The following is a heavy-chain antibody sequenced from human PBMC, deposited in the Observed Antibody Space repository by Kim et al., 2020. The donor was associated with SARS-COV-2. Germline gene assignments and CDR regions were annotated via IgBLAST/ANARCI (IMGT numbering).Heavy chain of an antibody. CDR1: GGSISSYY. D-gene: IGHD3-3*01. CDR2: IYYSGST. CDR3: ASGPAQFWSGYYATSPYYYYMDV. Sequence: SETLSLTCTVSGGSISSYYWSWIRQPPGKGLEWIGYIYYSGSTNYNPSLKSRVTISVDTSKNQFSLKLSSVTAADTAVYYCASGPAQFWSGYYATSPYYYYMDVWGKGTTVTVSS. J-gene: IGHJ6*03. V-gene: IGHV4-59*01.